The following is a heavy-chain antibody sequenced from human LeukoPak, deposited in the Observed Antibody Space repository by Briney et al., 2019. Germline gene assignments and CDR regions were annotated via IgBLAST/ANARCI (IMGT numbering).Heavy chain of an antibody. CDR3: AKTTAVYSSGRYPGWPVDY. J-gene: IGHJ4*02. V-gene: IGHV3-23*01. CDR2: ISGSGGST. D-gene: IGHD6-19*01. CDR1: GFTFGSYA. Sequence: PGGSLRLSCAASGFTFGSYAMYWVRQAPGKGLEWVSGISGSGGSTFYADYVKGRFTISRDNSENTVYLHMNSLRADDTAVYYCAKTTAVYSSGRYPGWPVDYWGQGTLVTVSS.